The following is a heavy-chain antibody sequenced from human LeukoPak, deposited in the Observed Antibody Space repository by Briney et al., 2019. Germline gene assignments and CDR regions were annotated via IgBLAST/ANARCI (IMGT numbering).Heavy chain of an antibody. Sequence: GGSLRLSCAASGFTVSSNYMSWVRQAPGKGLEWVSVIHSGGSTYYADSVKGRFTISRDISKNTLYHQMNSLRAEDTAVYYCVRGLDTAYRQVKSWGQGTLVTVSS. CDR2: IHSGGST. V-gene: IGHV3-53*01. CDR3: VRGLDTAYRQVKS. J-gene: IGHJ5*02. CDR1: GFTVSSNY. D-gene: IGHD3-16*01.